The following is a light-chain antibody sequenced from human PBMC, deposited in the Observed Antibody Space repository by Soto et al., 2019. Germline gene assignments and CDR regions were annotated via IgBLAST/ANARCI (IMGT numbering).Light chain of an antibody. J-gene: IGLJ2*01. Sequence: QSVLTQPASVSGSPGQSSTISCTGTSSDVGGYKYVSWYQQHPGKAPKVMIYEVSNRPSGVSNRFSGSKSGNTASLTISGLQAEDEADYYCSSYTSSSTVVFGGGTKLTVL. CDR1: SSDVGGYKY. CDR3: SSYTSSSTVV. V-gene: IGLV2-14*01. CDR2: EVS.